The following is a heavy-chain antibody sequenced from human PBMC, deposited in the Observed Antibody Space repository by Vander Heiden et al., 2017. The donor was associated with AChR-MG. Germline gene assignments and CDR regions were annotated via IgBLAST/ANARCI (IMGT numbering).Heavy chain of an antibody. J-gene: IGHJ5*02. CDR1: GLTFDDSP. Sequence: EVQLVESGGGLVQPGRSLRLSCAAYGLTFDDSPMHWVRQAPGKGLEWVSGISWNSGSIGYADSVKGRFTISGDNAKNSLYLQMNSLRAEDTALYYCAKGRQLSTNWFDPWGQGTLVTVSS. D-gene: IGHD6-13*01. V-gene: IGHV3-9*01. CDR3: AKGRQLSTNWFDP. CDR2: ISWNSGSI.